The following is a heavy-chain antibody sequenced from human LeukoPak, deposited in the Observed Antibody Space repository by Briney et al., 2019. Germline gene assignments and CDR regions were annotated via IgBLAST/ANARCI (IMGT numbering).Heavy chain of an antibody. CDR3: ARGGKGYGDYVGGAPYY. D-gene: IGHD4-17*01. V-gene: IGHV3-64*01. Sequence: GGSLRLSCAASGFTFSSHAMHWVRQAPGKGLEYVSAISSNGGSTYYANSVKGRFTISRDNSKNTLYLQMGSLRAEDMAVYYCARGGKGYGDYVGGAPYYWGQGTLVTVSS. CDR1: GFTFSSHA. CDR2: ISSNGGST. J-gene: IGHJ4*02.